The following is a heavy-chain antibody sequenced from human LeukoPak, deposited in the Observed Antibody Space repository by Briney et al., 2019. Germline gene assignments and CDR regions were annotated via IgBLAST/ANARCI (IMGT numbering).Heavy chain of an antibody. V-gene: IGHV3-23*01. D-gene: IGHD4-11*01. CDR3: ANEYSKGDV. Sequence: GGSLGLSCAASGFTFPNYVMSWVRQAPGKGLEWVSGISGSGGNTYYADSVKGRFTISRDNSKNTLYLQMNSLRAEDAAVYYCANEYSKGDVWGQGTMVTVSS. CDR1: GFTFPNYV. J-gene: IGHJ3*01. CDR2: ISGSGGNT.